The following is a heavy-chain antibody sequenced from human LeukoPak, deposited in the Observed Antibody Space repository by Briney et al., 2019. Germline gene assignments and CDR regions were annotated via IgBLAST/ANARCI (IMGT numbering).Heavy chain of an antibody. Sequence: GGSLRLSCAASGFTVSSNYMSWVRQAPGKGLEWVSVIYSGGSTYYADSVKGRFTISRDNSKNTLYLQMNSLRAEDTAVYYCARALPIQQWLLGYFDYWGQGTLVTVSS. D-gene: IGHD5-18*01. CDR1: GFTVSSNY. J-gene: IGHJ4*02. CDR2: IYSGGST. V-gene: IGHV3-66*01. CDR3: ARALPIQQWLLGYFDY.